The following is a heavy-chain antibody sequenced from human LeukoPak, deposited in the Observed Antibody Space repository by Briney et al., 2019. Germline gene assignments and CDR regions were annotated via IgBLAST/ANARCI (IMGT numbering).Heavy chain of an antibody. D-gene: IGHD3-10*01. CDR3: AKDLYGSGSYQIRLFDY. V-gene: IGHV3-30*02. CDR1: GFTFSSYG. CDR2: IRYDGSNK. Sequence: GGSLRLSCAASGFTFSSYGMHWVRQAPGKGLEWVAFIRYDGSNKFYADSVTGRFTISRDNSKNTLYLQMNSLRAEDTAVYYCAKDLYGSGSYQIRLFDYWGQGTLVTVSS. J-gene: IGHJ4*02.